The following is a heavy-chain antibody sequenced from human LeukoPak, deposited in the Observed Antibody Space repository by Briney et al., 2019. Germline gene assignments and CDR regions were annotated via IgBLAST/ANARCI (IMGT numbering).Heavy chain of an antibody. CDR1: GGSFSGYY. V-gene: IGHV4-34*01. D-gene: IGHD6-6*01. CDR2: INHSGST. J-gene: IGHJ4*02. CDR3: AKDGAARPYDY. Sequence: SETLSPTCAVYGGSFSGYYWSWIRQPPGKGLEWIGEINHSGSTNYNPSLKSRVTISVDTSKNQFSLKLSSVTAADTAVYYCAKDGAARPYDYWGQGTLVTVSS.